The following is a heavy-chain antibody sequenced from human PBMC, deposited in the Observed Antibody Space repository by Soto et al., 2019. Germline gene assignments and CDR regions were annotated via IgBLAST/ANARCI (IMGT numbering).Heavy chain of an antibody. V-gene: IGHV3-74*01. CDR2: INSDGSST. CDR1: GFTFSSYW. J-gene: IGHJ6*02. D-gene: IGHD6-13*01. Sequence: GGSLRLSCAASGFTFSSYWMHWVRQAPGKGLVWVSRINSDGSSTSYADSVKGRFTISRDNAKNTLYLQMNSLRAEDTAVYYCARDQRIAAAGTPIYYYYGMDVWGQGTTVTVSS. CDR3: ARDQRIAAAGTPIYYYYGMDV.